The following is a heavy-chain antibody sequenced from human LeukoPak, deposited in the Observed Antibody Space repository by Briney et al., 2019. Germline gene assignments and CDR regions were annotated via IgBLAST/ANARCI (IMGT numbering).Heavy chain of an antibody. Sequence: PEGSLRLSCAASGFTFSSYWMSWVRQAPGKGLEWVANIKQDGSEKYYVDSVKGRFTISRDNAKNSLYLQMNSLRAEDTAVYYCAKVPLSSSGWDREYYFDYWGQGTLVTVSS. J-gene: IGHJ4*02. CDR2: IKQDGSEK. CDR3: AKVPLSSSGWDREYYFDY. V-gene: IGHV3-7*01. D-gene: IGHD6-19*01. CDR1: GFTFSSYW.